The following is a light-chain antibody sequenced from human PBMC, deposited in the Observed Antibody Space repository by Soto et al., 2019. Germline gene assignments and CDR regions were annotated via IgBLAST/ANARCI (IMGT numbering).Light chain of an antibody. CDR3: QQFGTTLT. V-gene: IGKV3-15*01. CDR1: QSVSSN. Sequence: ETMMTRSPDTLSVSLEERATLSCRASQSVSSNLAWYQQKPGQAPRLLIYGASTRATGIPARFSGSGSGTEFTLTISRLEPEDFAVYFCQQFGTTLTFGGGTKVDIK. CDR2: GAS. J-gene: IGKJ4*01.